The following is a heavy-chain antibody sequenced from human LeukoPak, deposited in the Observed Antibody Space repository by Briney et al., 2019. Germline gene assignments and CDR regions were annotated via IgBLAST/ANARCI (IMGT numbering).Heavy chain of an antibody. Sequence: ASVTVSCKASGYTFTNHGINWVRPPTGQRLAWMGFISGYTGKSKYAQKFQGRVTMTTDTSTNSVYMELKSLTSDDTAVYYCARSGLSMTIGGVVVIGNWFDPWGQGTPVTVSS. CDR2: ISGYTGKS. CDR3: ARSGLSMTIGGVVVIGNWFDP. CDR1: GYTFTNHG. D-gene: IGHD3-3*01. J-gene: IGHJ5*02. V-gene: IGHV1-18*01.